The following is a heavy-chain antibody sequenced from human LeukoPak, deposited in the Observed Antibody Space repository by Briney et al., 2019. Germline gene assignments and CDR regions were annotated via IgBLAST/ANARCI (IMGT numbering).Heavy chain of an antibody. CDR1: GGTFSSYA. CDR2: NIPILGIA. Sequence: ASVKVSCKASGGTFSSYAISWVRQAPGQGLEWMGRNIPILGIANYAQKFQGRVTITADKSTSTAYMELSSLRSEDTAVYYCARGGRGVEWFDPWGQGTLVTVSS. D-gene: IGHD3-16*01. J-gene: IGHJ5*02. CDR3: ARGGRGVEWFDP. V-gene: IGHV1-69*04.